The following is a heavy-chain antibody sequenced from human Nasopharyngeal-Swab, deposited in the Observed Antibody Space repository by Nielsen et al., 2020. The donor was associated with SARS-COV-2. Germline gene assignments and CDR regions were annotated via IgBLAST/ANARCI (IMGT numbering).Heavy chain of an antibody. J-gene: IGHJ5*02. CDR3: AREGRDGAVSS. CDR1: GFTFSSSW. CDR2: IKQDGTVT. D-gene: IGHD5-24*01. V-gene: IGHV3-7*05. Sequence: GESLKISCAASGFTFSSSWMNWVRQAPGKGLEWVATIKQDGTVTHYVDSVRGRFTVSRDNAKNSLFLQMNSLRAEDTAVYFCAREGRDGAVSSWGQGTLVTVSS.